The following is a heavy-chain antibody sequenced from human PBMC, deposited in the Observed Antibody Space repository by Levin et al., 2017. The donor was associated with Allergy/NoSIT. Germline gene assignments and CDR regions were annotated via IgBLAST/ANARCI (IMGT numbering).Heavy chain of an antibody. CDR1: GFTFSSYA. V-gene: IGHV3-30-3*01. D-gene: IGHD3-10*01. J-gene: IGHJ4*02. CDR2: ISYDGSNK. CDR3: ARDWRNYYGSGSSPGDY. Sequence: PGESLKISCAASGFTFSSYAMHWVRQAPGKGLEWVAVISYDGSNKYYADSVKGRFTISRDNSKNTLYLQMNSLRAEDTAVYYCARDWRNYYGSGSSPGDYWGQGTLVTVSS.